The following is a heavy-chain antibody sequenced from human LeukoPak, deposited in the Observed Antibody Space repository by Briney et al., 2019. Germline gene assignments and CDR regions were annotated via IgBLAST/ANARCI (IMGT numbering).Heavy chain of an antibody. CDR1: GFTFSSYS. J-gene: IGHJ4*02. Sequence: GGSLRLSCAASGFTFSSYSMNWVRQAPGKGLEWVSSISSSSSYIYYADSVKGRFTISRDNAKNSLYLQMNSLRAEDTAVYYCARKENVYYYFDYWGQGTLVTASS. V-gene: IGHV3-21*01. D-gene: IGHD3-10*01. CDR3: ARKENVYYYFDY. CDR2: ISSSSSYI.